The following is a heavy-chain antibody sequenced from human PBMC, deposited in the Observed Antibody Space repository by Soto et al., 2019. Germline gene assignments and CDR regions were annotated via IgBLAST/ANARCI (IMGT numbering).Heavy chain of an antibody. J-gene: IGHJ6*03. Sequence: SDPLSLTCAVTGGSFSGYYWSWIRQPPGKGLEWIGEINHSGSTNYNPSLKSRVTISVDTSKNQFSLKLSSVTAADTAVYYCARGYYYMDVWGKGTTVT. CDR3: ARGYYYMDV. V-gene: IGHV4-34*01. CDR2: INHSGST. CDR1: GGSFSGYY.